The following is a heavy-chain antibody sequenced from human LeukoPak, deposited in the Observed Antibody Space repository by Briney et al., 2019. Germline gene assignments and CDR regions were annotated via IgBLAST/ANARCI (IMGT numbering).Heavy chain of an antibody. D-gene: IGHD1-26*01. V-gene: IGHV3-30*18. Sequence: TGGSLRLSCAASGFTFSRYGMHWVRQAPGKGLEWVAIISYDGSNKYYADSVKGRFTISRDNSKNTLYLQMNSLRAEDTAVYCGANRRSHILPFDFWGQGTLVTVSS. CDR3: ANRRSHILPFDF. J-gene: IGHJ4*02. CDR1: GFTFSRYG. CDR2: ISYDGSNK.